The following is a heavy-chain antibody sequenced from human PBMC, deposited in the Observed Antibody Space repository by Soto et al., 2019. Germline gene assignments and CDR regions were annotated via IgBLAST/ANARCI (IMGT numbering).Heavy chain of an antibody. CDR2: ITSSSSTI. V-gene: IGHV3-48*02. CDR3: ARDNGIEGSFDP. Sequence: EMQLVESGGGLVQPGGSLRLSCAASGFTFSRYSMNWVRQAPGKGLEWIAYITSSSSTIFYADSVKGRFTISRDNAKNSLYLQMDSLRDEDTWVYYCARDNGIEGSFDPWGQGTLVTVSS. J-gene: IGHJ5*02. CDR1: GFTFSRYS.